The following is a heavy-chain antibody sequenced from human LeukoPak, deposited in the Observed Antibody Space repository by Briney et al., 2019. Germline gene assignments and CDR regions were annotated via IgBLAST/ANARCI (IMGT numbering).Heavy chain of an antibody. V-gene: IGHV3-30*04. CDR1: GFTFSTYA. CDR3: AGGMALLCEHGY. D-gene: IGHD3-10*02. CDR2: ISYEGSNK. J-gene: IGHJ4*02. Sequence: GGSLRLSCAASGFTFSTYAMEWVRQAAGKGKEWVAVISYEGSNKLYADCLKGRFTISRDNSRNTLYLQMNSLRAEDMAVYYCAGGMALLCEHGYWGQGTLVTVSS.